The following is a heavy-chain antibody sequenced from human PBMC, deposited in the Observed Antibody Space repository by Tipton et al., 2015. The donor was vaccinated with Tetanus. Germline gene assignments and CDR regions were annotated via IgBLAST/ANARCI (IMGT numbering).Heavy chain of an antibody. Sequence: GLVKPSETLSLTCAISGGSISGFYWGWIRQPPGKGLEWVGHAYYSGTTNYNPSLKTRVSISVDTSHDQFSLRLSSVTAADTAVYYCARDMRGEGGGWYTDYWGQGTLVTVSS. D-gene: IGHD6-19*01. CDR1: GGSISGFY. CDR3: ARDMRGEGGGWYTDY. J-gene: IGHJ4*02. V-gene: IGHV4-59*12. CDR2: AYYSGTT.